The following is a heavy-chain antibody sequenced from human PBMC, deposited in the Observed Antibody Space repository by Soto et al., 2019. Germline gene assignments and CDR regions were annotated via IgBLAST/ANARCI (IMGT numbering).Heavy chain of an antibody. Sequence: QVQLVESGGGVVQPGRSLRLSCEASGFIFSDYGMHWVRQAPGKGLEWVALISYDGNNKNYADSVRGRFTISRADSKNTLYLQMNSLRAEDTALYYCAKDRATYYYDSSDYFYYFGMDLWGQGTTVTVSS. V-gene: IGHV3-30*18. J-gene: IGHJ6*02. CDR1: GFIFSDYG. CDR3: AKDRATYYYDSSDYFYYFGMDL. CDR2: ISYDGNNK. D-gene: IGHD3-22*01.